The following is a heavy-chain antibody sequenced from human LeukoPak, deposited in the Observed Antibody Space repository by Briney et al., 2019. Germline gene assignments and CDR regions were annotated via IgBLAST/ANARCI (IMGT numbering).Heavy chain of an antibody. Sequence: GGSLRLSCAASGFTFSNYWMHWVRQAPGKGLVWVSRINSDGINTSYADSVKGRFTISRDNAKNSLYLQMNSLRAEDMALYYCAKDMGSSWSAFDIWGQGTMVTVSS. D-gene: IGHD6-13*01. V-gene: IGHV3-74*01. CDR2: INSDGINT. CDR1: GFTFSNYW. J-gene: IGHJ3*02. CDR3: AKDMGSSWSAFDI.